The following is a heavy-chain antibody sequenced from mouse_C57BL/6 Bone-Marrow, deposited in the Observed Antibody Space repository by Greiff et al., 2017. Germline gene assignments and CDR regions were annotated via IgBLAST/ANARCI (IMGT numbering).Heavy chain of an antibody. J-gene: IGHJ2*01. D-gene: IGHD1-1*01. CDR1: GYTFTDYY. Sequence: VQLQQSGAELVRPGASVKLSCKASGYTFTDYYINWVKQRPGQGLEWIARIYPGSGNTYYNEKFKGKATLTAEKSSSTAYMQLSSLTSEDSAVYFCAREVVADYFDYWGQGTTLTVSS. V-gene: IGHV1-76*01. CDR3: AREVVADYFDY. CDR2: IYPGSGNT.